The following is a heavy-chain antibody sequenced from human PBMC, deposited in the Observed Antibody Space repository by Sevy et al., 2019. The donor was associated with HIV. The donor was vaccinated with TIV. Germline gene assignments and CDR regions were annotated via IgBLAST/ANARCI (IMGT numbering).Heavy chain of an antibody. CDR1: GFPFNDHA. V-gene: IGHV3-9*01. D-gene: IGHD2-21*01. CDR2: ISWNSRNV. Sequence: GGSLRLSCAASGFPFNDHALHWVRQVPGKGLEWVSGISWNSRNVGYANSVKGRFTISRDNANHFLYLEMNSLRPEDTAFYYCAKDIHRGCDGINCYRYYYYFYGLDVWGQGTTVTVSS. CDR3: AKDIHRGCDGINCYRYYYYFYGLDV. J-gene: IGHJ6*02.